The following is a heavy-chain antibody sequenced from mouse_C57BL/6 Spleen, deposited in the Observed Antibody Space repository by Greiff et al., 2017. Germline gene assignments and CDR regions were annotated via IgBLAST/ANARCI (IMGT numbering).Heavy chain of an antibody. CDR1: GFTFSSYG. Sequence: EVQLVESGGDLVKPGGSLKLSCAASGFTFSSYGMSWVRQTPDKRLEWVATISSGGSYTYYPDSVKGRFTISRDNAKNTLYLQMSSLKSEDTAMYYCARPYGSSYEGFAYWGQGTLVTVSA. V-gene: IGHV5-6*01. J-gene: IGHJ3*01. CDR3: ARPYGSSYEGFAY. D-gene: IGHD1-1*01. CDR2: ISSGGSYT.